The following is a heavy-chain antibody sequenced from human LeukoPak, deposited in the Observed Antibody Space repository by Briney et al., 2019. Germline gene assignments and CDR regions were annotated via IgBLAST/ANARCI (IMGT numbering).Heavy chain of an antibody. CDR3: ARGGIAAAGAPFGFGTLDV. D-gene: IGHD6-13*01. CDR2: INPNSGGT. Sequence: ASVKVSCKASGYTFTSYAMHWVRQAPGQGLEWMGWINPNSGGTNYAQKFQGWVTMTRDTSISTAYMELSRLRSDDTAVYYCARGGIAAAGAPFGFGTLDVWGQGTTVTVSS. J-gene: IGHJ6*02. V-gene: IGHV1-2*04. CDR1: GYTFTSYA.